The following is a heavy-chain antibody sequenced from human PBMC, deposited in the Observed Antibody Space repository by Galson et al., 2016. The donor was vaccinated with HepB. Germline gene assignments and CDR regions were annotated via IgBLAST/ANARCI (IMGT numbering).Heavy chain of an antibody. CDR2: IYYSGDS. CDR1: GGSIISSSYY. Sequence: ETLSLTCTVSGGSIISSSYYWGWIRQPPGKGLEWIGSIYYSGDSYYNPSLKSRLTISVDTSKNQFSLNLRSVTAADTAVYYCARLPPYDSSGYYGWYFDLWGRGTLVIVSS. V-gene: IGHV4-39*01. D-gene: IGHD3-22*01. CDR3: ARLPPYDSSGYYGWYFDL. J-gene: IGHJ2*01.